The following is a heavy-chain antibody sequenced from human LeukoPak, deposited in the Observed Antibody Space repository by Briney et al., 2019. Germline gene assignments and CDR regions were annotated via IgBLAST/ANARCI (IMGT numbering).Heavy chain of an antibody. D-gene: IGHD2-15*01. V-gene: IGHV1-2*04. Sequence: ASVKVSCKASGYTFTGYYMHWVRQAPGQGLEWMGWINPNSGGTNYAQKFQGWVTMTRDTSISTAYMELSRLRSDDTAVYYCARDRVEPGGYCSGGSCPGGGMDVWGQGTTVTVSS. CDR1: GYTFTGYY. CDR2: INPNSGGT. CDR3: ARDRVEPGGYCSGGSCPGGGMDV. J-gene: IGHJ6*02.